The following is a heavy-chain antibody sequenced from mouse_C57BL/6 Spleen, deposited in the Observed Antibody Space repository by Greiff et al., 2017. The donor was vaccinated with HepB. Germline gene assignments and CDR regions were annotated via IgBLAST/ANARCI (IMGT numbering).Heavy chain of an antibody. CDR3: APFYDGYSVFAY. CDR2: INPSSGYT. D-gene: IGHD2-3*01. Sequence: QVQLQQSGAELARPGASVKMSCKASGYTFTSYTMHWVKQRPGQGLEWIGYINPSSGYTKYNQKFKDKATLTADKSSSTAYMQLSSLTSEDSAVYYRAPFYDGYSVFAYWGQGTLVTVSA. J-gene: IGHJ3*01. V-gene: IGHV1-4*01. CDR1: GYTFTSYT.